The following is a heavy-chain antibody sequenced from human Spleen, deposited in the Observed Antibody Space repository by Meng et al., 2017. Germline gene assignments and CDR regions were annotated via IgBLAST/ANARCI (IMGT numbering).Heavy chain of an antibody. CDR2: INHSGST. V-gene: IGHV4-34*01. J-gene: IGHJ4*02. D-gene: IGHD5-18*01. Sequence: QGELKQWGPGMLRPSETLPLTCAVNGGSFGGYYWSWIRQPPGKGLEWIGEINHSGSTNYNPSLKSRVTISVDTSKNQFSLKLSSVTAADTAVYYCAATSRRGYSYGPPDYWGQGTLVTVSS. CDR1: GGSFGGYY. CDR3: AATSRRGYSYGPPDY.